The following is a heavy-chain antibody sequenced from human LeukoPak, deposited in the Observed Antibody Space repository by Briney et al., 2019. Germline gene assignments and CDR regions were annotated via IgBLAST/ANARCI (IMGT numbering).Heavy chain of an antibody. CDR2: INWDGGST. CDR3: ARRAGAYSHPYDY. J-gene: IGHJ4*02. Sequence: GGSLRLSCTASGFTFSDYTMHWVRQPPGKGLEWVSLINWDGGSTHYSDSVKGRFTISRDNSKNTLYLQMNSLRAEDTAVHYCARRAGAYSHPYDYWGQGTLVTVSS. CDR1: GFTFSDYT. D-gene: IGHD4/OR15-4a*01. V-gene: IGHV3-43*01.